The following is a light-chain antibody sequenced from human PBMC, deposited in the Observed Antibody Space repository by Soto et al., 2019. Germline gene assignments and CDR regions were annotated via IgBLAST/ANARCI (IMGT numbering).Light chain of an antibody. V-gene: IGLV1-40*01. CDR3: QSYDISLHNYV. J-gene: IGLJ1*01. CDR2: GDN. CDR1: TSNIGAPYD. Sequence: QSVLTQPPSVSGAPGQRVSISCTGSTSNIGAPYDVHWYQHLPGTAPKLLIYGDNDRPSGVPDRFSGSKSGTSAPLAITRLQAEDEADNYGQSYDISLHNYVFGTGTKVTVL.